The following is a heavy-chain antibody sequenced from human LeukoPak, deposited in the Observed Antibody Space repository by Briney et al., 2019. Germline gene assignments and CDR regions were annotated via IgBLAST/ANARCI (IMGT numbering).Heavy chain of an antibody. CDR3: ARLEKGTMIY. J-gene: IGHJ1*01. Sequence: GESLKISCKGSGYSFTTYWIGWVRQMPGKGREWMGIIYPGDSDIRYSPSFQGQVTFSADKSISTAYLQWSSLKASDTAMYYCARLEKGTMIYWGQGTLVTVSS. CDR1: GYSFTTYW. V-gene: IGHV5-51*01. D-gene: IGHD3-22*01. CDR2: IYPGDSDI.